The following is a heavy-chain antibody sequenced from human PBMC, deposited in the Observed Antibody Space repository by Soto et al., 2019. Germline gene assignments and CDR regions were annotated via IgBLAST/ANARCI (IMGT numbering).Heavy chain of an antibody. J-gene: IGHJ3*02. V-gene: IGHV4-31*03. CDR2: IYYSGST. CDR1: GGSISSGGYY. Sequence: SETLSLTCTVSGGSISSGGYYWSWIRQHPGKGLEWIGYIYYSGSTYYNPSLKSRVTISVDTSKNQFSLKLSSVTAADTAVYYCARCGYFTDAFDIWGQGTMVT. CDR3: ARCGYFTDAFDI. D-gene: IGHD6-25*01.